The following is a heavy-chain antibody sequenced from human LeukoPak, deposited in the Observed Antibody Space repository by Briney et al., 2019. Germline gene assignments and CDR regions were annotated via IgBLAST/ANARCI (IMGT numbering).Heavy chain of an antibody. CDR2: IRYDGSQK. Sequence: GGSLRLSCAASGFTFSNYGMHWVRQAPGKGLEWVAFIRYDGSQKYSADSVKGRFTISRDNFKNTLYLQMNSLRAEDTAVYYCARDLGYRIDYWGQGALVAVSS. V-gene: IGHV3-30*02. J-gene: IGHJ4*02. D-gene: IGHD5-18*01. CDR1: GFTFSNYG. CDR3: ARDLGYRIDY.